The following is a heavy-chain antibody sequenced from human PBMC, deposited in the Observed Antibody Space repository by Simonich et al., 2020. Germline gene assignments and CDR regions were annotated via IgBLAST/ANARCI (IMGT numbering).Heavy chain of an antibody. CDR1: GFTFDDYG. CDR2: INWNGCST. J-gene: IGHJ4*02. D-gene: IGHD1-1*01. CDR3: ARGRNDFDY. Sequence: EVQLVESGGGVVRPGGSLRLSCAASGFTFDDYGMSWVRQAQGKGWEGFSGINWNGCSTGYADSGKGRFTISRDNAKNSLYLQMNSLRAEDTALYHCARGRNDFDYWGQGTLVTVSS. V-gene: IGHV3-20*01.